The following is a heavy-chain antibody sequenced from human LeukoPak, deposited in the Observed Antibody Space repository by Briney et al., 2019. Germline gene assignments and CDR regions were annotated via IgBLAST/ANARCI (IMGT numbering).Heavy chain of an antibody. Sequence: PSETLSLTCTVSGGSISSYYWSWIRQPAGKGLEWIGRIYTSGSTNYNPSLKSRVTMSVDTSKNQFSLKLSSVTAADTAVYYCAALYYYGSSGYLLDYWGQGTLVTVSS. D-gene: IGHD3-22*01. CDR3: AALYYYGSSGYLLDY. CDR2: IYTSGST. J-gene: IGHJ4*02. V-gene: IGHV4-4*07. CDR1: GGSISSYY.